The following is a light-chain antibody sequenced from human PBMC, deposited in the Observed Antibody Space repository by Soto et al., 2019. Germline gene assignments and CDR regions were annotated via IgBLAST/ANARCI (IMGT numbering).Light chain of an antibody. Sequence: PVLNQPASGSRSPGQSITISCTGTSSDVGSYNLVSWYQQHPGKAPKLMIYEVSKRPSGVSNRFSGSKSGNTASLTISGLQAEDEADYYCCSYAGSSTPLIFGTGTKVTVL. V-gene: IGLV2-23*02. CDR2: EVS. CDR1: SSDVGSYNL. CDR3: CSYAGSSTPLI. J-gene: IGLJ1*01.